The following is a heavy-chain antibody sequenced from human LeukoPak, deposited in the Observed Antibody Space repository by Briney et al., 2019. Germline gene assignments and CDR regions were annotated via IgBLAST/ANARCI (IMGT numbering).Heavy chain of an antibody. D-gene: IGHD6-19*01. V-gene: IGHV3-23*01. Sequence: GGSLRLSCAASGFTFSSSAMSWVRQAPGKGLEWVSAISNNGGYTYYADSVQGRFTISRDNSKSTLCLQMNSLRVEDTAFYYCAKDNRRHYTSGPNPDSLHWGQGALVTVSS. J-gene: IGHJ4*02. CDR2: ISNNGGYT. CDR1: GFTFSSSA. CDR3: AKDNRRHYTSGPNPDSLH.